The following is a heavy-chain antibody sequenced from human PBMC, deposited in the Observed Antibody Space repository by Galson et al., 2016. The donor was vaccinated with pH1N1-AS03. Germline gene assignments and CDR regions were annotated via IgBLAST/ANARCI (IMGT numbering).Heavy chain of an antibody. D-gene: IGHD2-15*01. V-gene: IGHV3-30*03. CDR2: ISYDGVTE. Sequence: SLRLSCAASGFTFSRYPIHWVHQAPGKGLEWEALISYDGVTEHYADSVKGRFTISRDNFKNTVYLQMNSLRADDTAVYYCARGYCGGGGCHNWGGMDVWGQGTLVTVSS. CDR3: ARGYCGGGGCHNWGGMDV. CDR1: GFTFSRYP. J-gene: IGHJ6*02.